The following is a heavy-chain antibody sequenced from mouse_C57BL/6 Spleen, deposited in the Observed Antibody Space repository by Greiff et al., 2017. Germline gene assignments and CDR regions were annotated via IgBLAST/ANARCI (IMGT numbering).Heavy chain of an antibody. V-gene: IGHV1-20*01. CDR3: TREEGNYSNYGYFDY. D-gene: IGHD2-5*01. CDR1: GYSFTGYF. CDR2: INPYNGDT. J-gene: IGHJ2*01. Sequence: VQLQQSGPELVKPGDSVKISCKASGYSFTGYFMNWVMQSHGKSLEWIGRINPYNGDTFYNQKFKGKATLTVDKSSSTAHMELRSLTSEDSAVYYGTREEGNYSNYGYFDYWGQGTTLTVSS.